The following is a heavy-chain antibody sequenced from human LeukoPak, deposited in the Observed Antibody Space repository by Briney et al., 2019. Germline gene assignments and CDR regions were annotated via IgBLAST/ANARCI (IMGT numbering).Heavy chain of an antibody. V-gene: IGHV4-34*01. D-gene: IGHD2-15*01. J-gene: IGHJ6*03. Sequence: SETLSLTCAVYGGSFSGYYWSRIRQPPGKGLEWIGEINHSGSTNYNPSLTSRVTISVDTSKNQFSLKLSSVTAADTAVYYCARFKRYCSGGSCYYYYYYYMDVWSKGTTVTVSS. CDR2: INHSGST. CDR3: ARFKRYCSGGSCYYYYYYYMDV. CDR1: GGSFSGYY.